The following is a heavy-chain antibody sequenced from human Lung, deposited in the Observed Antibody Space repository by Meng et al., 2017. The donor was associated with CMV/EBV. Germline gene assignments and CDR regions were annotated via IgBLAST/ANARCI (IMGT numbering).Heavy chain of an antibody. V-gene: IGHV4-4*07. CDR3: ARGSRDEAFQH. Sequence: QAQLEESGPGLVKTSEPLSLTCTVSGGSIISYYWSWSRQPAGKGLEWIGRIYTSGSTNYNPSLKSRVTMSVDTSKNQFSLKLSSVTAADTAVYYCARGSRDEAFQHWGQGTLVTVSS. CDR2: IYTSGST. D-gene: IGHD5-24*01. CDR1: GGSIISYY. J-gene: IGHJ1*01.